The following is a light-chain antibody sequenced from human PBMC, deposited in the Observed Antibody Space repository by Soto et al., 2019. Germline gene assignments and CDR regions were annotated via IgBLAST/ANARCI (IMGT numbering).Light chain of an antibody. CDR1: QSVSSY. J-gene: IGKJ1*01. CDR2: GAS. Sequence: EIVLTQSPATLSLSPGERATLSCRASQSVSSYLAWYQQKPGQAPRLLIYGASSRATGIPDRFSGSGSGTDFTLTISSLEPEDFAVYYCQHYGSSLKTCGQGTTGDIK. CDR3: QHYGSSLKT. V-gene: IGKV3-20*01.